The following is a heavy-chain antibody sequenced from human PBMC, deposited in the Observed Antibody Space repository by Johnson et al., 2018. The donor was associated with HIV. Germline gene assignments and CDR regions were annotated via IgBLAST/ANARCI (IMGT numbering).Heavy chain of an antibody. J-gene: IGHJ3*02. CDR2: ISWNSGSI. D-gene: IGHD2-2*01. CDR3: ASDNMHAFDI. V-gene: IGHV3-9*01. CDR1: GFTFDDYA. Sequence: VQVVESGGGLVQPGRSLRLSCAASGFTFDDYAMHWVRQAPGKGLEWVSGISWNSGSIGYADSVKGRFTISRDNAKNSLYLQMNSLRAEDTALYYCASDNMHAFDIWGQGTMVTVSS.